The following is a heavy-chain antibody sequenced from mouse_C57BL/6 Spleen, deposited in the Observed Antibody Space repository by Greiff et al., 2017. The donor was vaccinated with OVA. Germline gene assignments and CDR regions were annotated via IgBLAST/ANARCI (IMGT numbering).Heavy chain of an antibody. J-gene: IGHJ2*01. Sequence: EVQLVESGGGLVKPGGSLKLSCAASGFTFSDYGMHWVRQAPEKGLEWVAYISSGSSTIYYADTVKGRFTISRDTAKNTLFLQMTSVRAEDTAMXYCARGGTWDDWGQGTTLTVSS. CDR3: ARGGTWDD. V-gene: IGHV5-17*01. CDR1: GFTFSDYG. D-gene: IGHD3-3*01. CDR2: ISSGSSTI.